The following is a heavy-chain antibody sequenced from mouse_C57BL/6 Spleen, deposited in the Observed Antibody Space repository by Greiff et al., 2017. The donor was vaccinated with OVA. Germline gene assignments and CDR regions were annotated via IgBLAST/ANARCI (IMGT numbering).Heavy chain of an antibody. J-gene: IGHJ3*01. Sequence: VQLQQSGAELVKPGASVKLSCKASGYTFTSYWMQWVKQRPGQGLEWIGEIDPSDSYTNYNQKFKGKATLTVDTSSSTAYMQLSSLTSEDSAVYYCARGTGTSGTGWFAYWGQGTLVTVSA. CDR1: GYTFTSYW. CDR2: IDPSDSYT. V-gene: IGHV1-50*01. D-gene: IGHD4-1*01. CDR3: ARGTGTSGTGWFAY.